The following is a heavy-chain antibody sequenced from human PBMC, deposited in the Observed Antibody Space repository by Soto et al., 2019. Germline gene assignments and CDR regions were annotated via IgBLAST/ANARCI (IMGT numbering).Heavy chain of an antibody. J-gene: IGHJ6*02. V-gene: IGHV1-69*01. CDR2: IIPLFGTP. D-gene: IGHD1-1*01. CDR3: AKQQGPGTPYYYAMDV. Sequence: QVQLVQSGAEVKKPGSSVKVSCKASGGIFSTYAISWLRQAPGQGLEWMGGIIPLFGTPNYAQRFQGRVTITADESTSTAYMELSRLRSEDTAVYFCAKQQGPGTPYYYAMDVWGQGTAVTVSS. CDR1: GGIFSTYA.